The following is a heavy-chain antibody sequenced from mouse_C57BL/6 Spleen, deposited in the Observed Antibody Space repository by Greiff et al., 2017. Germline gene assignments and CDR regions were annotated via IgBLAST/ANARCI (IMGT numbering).Heavy chain of an antibody. CDR2: IYPGDGDT. CDR3: ARWGDLVTEDMAN. D-gene: IGHD2-12*01. J-gene: IGHJ4*01. Sequence: QVQLQQSGPELVKPGASVKISCKASGYAFSSSCMNWVKQRPGKGLEWIGRIYPGDGDTNYNGKFKGKATLTADKSSSTAYMQLSSLTSEDSAVYFCARWGDLVTEDMANWGKGTSVTVSS. CDR1: GYAFSSSC. V-gene: IGHV1-82*01.